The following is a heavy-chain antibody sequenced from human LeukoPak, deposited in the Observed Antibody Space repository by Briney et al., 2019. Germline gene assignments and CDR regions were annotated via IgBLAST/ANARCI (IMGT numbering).Heavy chain of an antibody. V-gene: IGHV4-59*01. J-gene: IGHJ4*02. CDR2: IYYTGNT. D-gene: IGHD1-26*01. CDR3: ARDSGSSPSFDY. Sequence: SETLSLTCTVSVASIINSFWSWIRQPPGKGLEWIAYIYYTGNTKYNPSLKSRVTISVDTSKNQFSLRLSSVTAADTAVYYCARDSGSSPSFDYWGRGTLVTVSS. CDR1: VASIINSF.